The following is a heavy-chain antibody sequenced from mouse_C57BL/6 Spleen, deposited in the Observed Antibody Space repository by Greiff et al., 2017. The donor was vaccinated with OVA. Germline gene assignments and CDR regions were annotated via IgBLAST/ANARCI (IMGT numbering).Heavy chain of an antibody. V-gene: IGHV10-1*01. J-gene: IGHJ4*01. CDR3: VRRDGSSYYAMDY. CDR1: GFSFNTYA. D-gene: IGHD1-1*01. CDR2: IRSKSNNYAT. Sequence: EVKLMESGGGLVQPKGSLKLSCAASGFSFNTYAMNWVRQAPGKGLEWVARIRSKSNNYATYYADSVKDRFTISRDDSESMLYLQMNNLKTEDTAMYYCVRRDGSSYYAMDYWGQGTSVTVSS.